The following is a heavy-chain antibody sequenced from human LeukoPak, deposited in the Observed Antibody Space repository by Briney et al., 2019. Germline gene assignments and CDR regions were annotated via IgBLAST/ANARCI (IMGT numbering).Heavy chain of an antibody. Sequence: GGSLRLSCAASGFTFSSYGMHWVRQAPGKGLEWVAFIRYDGSNKYYADSVKGRFTISRDNSKNTLYLQMNSLRAEDTAVYYCAKEGYDFWSGYSNYPYFVYWGQGTLVTVSS. CDR2: IRYDGSNK. J-gene: IGHJ4*02. V-gene: IGHV3-30*02. CDR3: AKEGYDFWSGYSNYPYFVY. CDR1: GFTFSSYG. D-gene: IGHD3-3*01.